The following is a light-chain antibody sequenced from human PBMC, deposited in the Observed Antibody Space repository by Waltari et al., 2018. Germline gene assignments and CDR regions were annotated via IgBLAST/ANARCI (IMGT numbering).Light chain of an antibody. J-gene: IGKJ4*01. CDR3: QQSYSTPLT. CDR2: AAS. V-gene: IGKV1-39*01. CDR1: QSISSY. Sequence: DIQMTQSPSSLSASVGERVTITCRASQSISSYLNWYQQKQGKAPKLLIYAASSLQSGVPSRFSGSGSGTDFTLNISSLQPEDFATYYCQQSYSTPLTFGGGTKVEIK.